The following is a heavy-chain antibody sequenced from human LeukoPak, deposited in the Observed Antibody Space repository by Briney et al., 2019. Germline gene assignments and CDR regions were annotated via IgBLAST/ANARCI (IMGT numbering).Heavy chain of an antibody. J-gene: IGHJ4*02. Sequence: GGSLRLSCAASGFTFSSYSMNWVRQAPGKGLEWVSSISSSSSYIYYADSVKGRFTISRDNAKNSLYLQMNSLRAEDTAVYYCARGAVAGTGGWGQEPWSPSPQ. V-gene: IGHV3-21*01. D-gene: IGHD6-19*01. CDR2: ISSSSSYI. CDR1: GFTFSSYS. CDR3: ARGAVAGTGG.